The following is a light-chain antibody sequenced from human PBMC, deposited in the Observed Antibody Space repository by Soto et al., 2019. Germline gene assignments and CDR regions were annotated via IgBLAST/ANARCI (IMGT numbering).Light chain of an antibody. V-gene: IGKV3-11*01. CDR3: QQRSNWPLT. Sequence: EIVLTQSPATLSLSPGERATLSCRASQSVSSYLAWYQQKPGQAPRLLIYDASNRATGIPAMFSGSGSGTDFTLTISSLEPEDFSVYYCQQRSNWPLTFGGGTQVESK. CDR1: QSVSSY. CDR2: DAS. J-gene: IGKJ4*01.